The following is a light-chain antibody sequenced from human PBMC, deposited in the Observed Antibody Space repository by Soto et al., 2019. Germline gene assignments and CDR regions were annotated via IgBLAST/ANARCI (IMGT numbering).Light chain of an antibody. V-gene: IGLV1-51*02. Sequence: QSALTQPPSVSAAPGQRVTISCSGSSSDIENNYVPWYQQLPGTAPKLLIFENKKRPSGIPDRFSGSKSGTSATLGITGLQTGDEADYYCGTWDSSLSIWLFGGGTKLTVL. CDR2: ENK. CDR1: SSDIENNY. CDR3: GTWDSSLSIWL. J-gene: IGLJ3*02.